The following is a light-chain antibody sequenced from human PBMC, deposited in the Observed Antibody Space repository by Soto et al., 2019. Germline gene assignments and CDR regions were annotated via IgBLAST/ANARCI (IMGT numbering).Light chain of an antibody. V-gene: IGKV1D-12*01. CDR1: QGISSW. J-gene: IGKJ4*01. CDR2: AAS. CDR3: QQADSFALT. Sequence: DIQMTQSPSSVSASVGDRVIITCRASQGISSWLAWYQQKPGEAPKLLIFAASRLHSGVPSRYSGSGSGTEVTRSISDLQPEDFATYYCQQADSFALTFGGGTKVEIK.